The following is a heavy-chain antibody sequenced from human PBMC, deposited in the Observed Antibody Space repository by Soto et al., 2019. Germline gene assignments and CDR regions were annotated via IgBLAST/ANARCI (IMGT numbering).Heavy chain of an antibody. CDR1: DHA. CDR2: ISGSGDVT. J-gene: IGHJ6*02. CDR3: ATRIYTTIPGGMDV. Sequence: EVQLLESGGGLAQPVGSLRLSCTATDHAMSWVRQAPRKGLEWVSAISGSGDVTHYGDSVKGRFTISRDNSKNTMYLQMDSLRVDYTAVYYCATRIYTTIPGGMDVWGQGTTVTVSS. V-gene: IGHV3-20*04. D-gene: IGHD2-2*02.